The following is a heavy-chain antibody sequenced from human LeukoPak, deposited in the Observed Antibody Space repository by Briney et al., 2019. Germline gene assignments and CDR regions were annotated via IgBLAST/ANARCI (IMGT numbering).Heavy chain of an antibody. V-gene: IGHV7-4-1*02. CDR3: ARASSSWYEYIVMYFSPTHFDY. D-gene: IGHD6-13*01. Sequence: ASVKVSCKASGYTFTSYAMNWVRQAPGQGLEWMGWINTNTGNPTYAQGFTGRFVFSLDTSVSTAYLQISSLKAEDTAVYYCARASSSWYEYIVMYFSPTHFDYWGQGTLVTVSS. J-gene: IGHJ4*02. CDR1: GYTFTSYA. CDR2: INTNTGNP.